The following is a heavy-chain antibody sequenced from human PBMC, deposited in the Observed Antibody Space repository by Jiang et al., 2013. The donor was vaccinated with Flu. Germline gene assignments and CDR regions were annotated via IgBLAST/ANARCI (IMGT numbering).Heavy chain of an antibody. CDR1: GGSISSSNYY. D-gene: IGHD3-10*01. CDR2: IYYSGST. J-gene: IGHJ5*02. V-gene: IGHV4-39*01. CDR3: ARYYYGSGGHFYNWFDP. Sequence: GSGLVKPSETLSFTCTVSGGSISSSNYYWGWIRQPPGKGLEWIGNIYYSGSTYYNPSLKSRVTISVDTSKNQFSLKLSSVTAADTAVYYCARYYYGSGGHFYNWFDPWGQGTLVT.